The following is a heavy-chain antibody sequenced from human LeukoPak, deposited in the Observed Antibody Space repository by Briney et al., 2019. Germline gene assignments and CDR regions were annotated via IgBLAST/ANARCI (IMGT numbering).Heavy chain of an antibody. CDR1: GYTFTGDY. J-gene: IGHJ4*02. D-gene: IGHD3-22*01. CDR3: PVDRSGYYDY. CDR2: INPNSGGP. V-gene: IGHV1-2*04. Sequence: ASVNVSCKASGYTFTGDYMHWVRQAPGQGLGGMGWINPNSGGPNYAQKFQGWVTMTRDTSITTAYMELTRLRPDAPPVYYCPVDRSGYYDYWGQGTLVTVSS.